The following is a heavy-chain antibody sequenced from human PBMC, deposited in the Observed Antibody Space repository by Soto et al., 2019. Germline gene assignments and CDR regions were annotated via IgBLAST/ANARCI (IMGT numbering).Heavy chain of an antibody. CDR1: GGSITSSSYY. CDR2: SYYSGST. V-gene: IGHV4-39*01. J-gene: IGHJ5*02. CDR3: ATQEVGGTYVYTFTP. Sequence: QLHLRESGPGLVKPSETLSLTCTVSGGSITSSSYYWGWIRQPPGKGLERIGSSYYSGSTYSNPSLGGRVTISRDTSKTQLSLRLSSVTAADTAVYYCATQEVGGTYVYTFTPWSQGTVVPASS. D-gene: IGHD1-26*01.